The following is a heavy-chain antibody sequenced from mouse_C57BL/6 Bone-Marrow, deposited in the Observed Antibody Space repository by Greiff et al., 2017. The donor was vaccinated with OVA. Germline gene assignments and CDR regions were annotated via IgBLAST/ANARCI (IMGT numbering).Heavy chain of an antibody. J-gene: IGHJ2*01. V-gene: IGHV3-6*01. Sequence: EVQLQESGPGLVKPSQSLSLTCSVTGYSITSGYYWNWIRQFPGNKLEWMGYISYDGSNNYNPSLKNRISITRDTSKNQFFLKLNSVTTEDTATYYCARRGYDGGRGYYFDYWGQGTTLTVSS. CDR2: ISYDGSN. D-gene: IGHD2-2*01. CDR1: GYSITSGYY. CDR3: ARRGYDGGRGYYFDY.